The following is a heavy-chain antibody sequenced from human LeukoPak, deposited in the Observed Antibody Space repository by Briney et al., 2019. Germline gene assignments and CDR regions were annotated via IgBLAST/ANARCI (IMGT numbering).Heavy chain of an antibody. CDR3: ARDLSLTMVRGVID. CDR1: GFTFSSYG. J-gene: IGHJ4*02. Sequence: GGSLRLSCAASGFTFSSYGMHWVRQSPGKGLEWVAFIPYDGGNKYYADSVKGRFTISRDNSKNTVYLQMNSLRAEDTAVYYCARDLSLTMVRGVIDWGQGTLVTVSS. D-gene: IGHD3-10*01. V-gene: IGHV3-30*02. CDR2: IPYDGGNK.